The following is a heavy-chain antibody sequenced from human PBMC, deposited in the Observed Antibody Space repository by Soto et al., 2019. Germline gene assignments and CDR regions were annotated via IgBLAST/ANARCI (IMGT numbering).Heavy chain of an antibody. J-gene: IGHJ6*02. V-gene: IGHV3-48*01. CDR2: ISTSGSTI. CDR3: AREGGMDV. Sequence: GGSLRLSCAASGLTFSSYSINWVRQAPGKGLEWVSYISTSGSTIYYADSVKGRFTISRDNARNSVYLQVNSLRAEDTAVYYCAREGGMDVWGQGTTVTVSS. CDR1: GLTFSSYS.